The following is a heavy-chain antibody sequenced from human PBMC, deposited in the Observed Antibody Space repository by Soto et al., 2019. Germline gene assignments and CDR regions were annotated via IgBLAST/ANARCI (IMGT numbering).Heavy chain of an antibody. Sequence: PSETLSLTCTVSGCSISSCYWSWIRQPPGKGLEWIGYIYYSGSTNYNPSLKSRVTISVDTSKNQFSLKLSSVTAADTAVYYCARRGYSGYGYYYMDVWGKGTTVTVSS. V-gene: IGHV4-59*08. CDR1: GCSISSCY. CDR3: ARRGYSGYGYYYMDV. CDR2: IYYSGST. D-gene: IGHD5-12*01. J-gene: IGHJ6*03.